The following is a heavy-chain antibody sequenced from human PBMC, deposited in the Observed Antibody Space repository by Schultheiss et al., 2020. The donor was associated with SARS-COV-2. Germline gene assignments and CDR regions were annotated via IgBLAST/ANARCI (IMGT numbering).Heavy chain of an antibody. CDR1: GFTFSSYA. V-gene: IGHV3-30-3*01. CDR2: ISYDGSNK. CDR3: AKDSTIFGDYYYYGMDV. Sequence: GESLKISCAASGFTFSSYAMHWVRQAPGKGLEWVAVISYDGSNKYYADSVKGRFTISRDNSKNTLYLQMNSLRAEDTAVYYCAKDSTIFGDYYYYGMDVWGQGTTVTVSS. D-gene: IGHD3-9*01. J-gene: IGHJ6*02.